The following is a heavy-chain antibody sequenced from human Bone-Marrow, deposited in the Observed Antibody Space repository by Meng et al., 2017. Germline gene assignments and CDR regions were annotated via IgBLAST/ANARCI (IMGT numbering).Heavy chain of an antibody. Sequence: GESLKISCAASGFTFSNAWMSWVRQAPGKGLEWVGRIKSKTDGGTTDYAAPGKGRFTISRDDSKNTLYLQMNSLKTEDTAVYYCTTDLPFTEGGVITTWGQGTLVTVSS. CDR2: IKSKTDGGTT. CDR3: TTDLPFTEGGVITT. J-gene: IGHJ5*02. CDR1: GFTFSNAW. D-gene: IGHD3-16*02. V-gene: IGHV3-15*01.